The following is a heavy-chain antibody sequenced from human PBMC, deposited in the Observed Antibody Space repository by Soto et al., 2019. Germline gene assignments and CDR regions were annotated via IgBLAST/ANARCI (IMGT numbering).Heavy chain of an antibody. J-gene: IGHJ6*02. V-gene: IGHV3-9*01. D-gene: IGHD6-13*01. CDR3: AKDMWGAAAPRPYYYYYYGMDV. CDR2: ISWNSGSV. Sequence: EVQLVESGGGLVQPGRSLRLSCAASGFTFDDYAMHWVRQAPGKGLEWVSGISWNSGSVGYADSVKGRFTISRDNAKNFLYLQMNSLRAEDTALYYCAKDMWGAAAPRPYYYYYYGMDVWGQGTTVTVSS. CDR1: GFTFDDYA.